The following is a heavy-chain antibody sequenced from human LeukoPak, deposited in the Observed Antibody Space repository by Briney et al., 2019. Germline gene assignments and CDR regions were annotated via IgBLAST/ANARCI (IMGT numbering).Heavy chain of an antibody. CDR1: GFTFSSYE. J-gene: IGHJ6*03. CDR2: ISDTGSTI. V-gene: IGHV3-48*03. CDR3: ARVMEYYYYYMDV. Sequence: GGSLRLSCAASGFTFSSYELNWVRRAPGKGLEWVSYISDTGSTIYYADSVKGRFTISRDNAKNSLYLQMNSLRAEDTAVYYCARVMEYYYYYMDVWGKGTTVTISS. D-gene: IGHD3-10*01.